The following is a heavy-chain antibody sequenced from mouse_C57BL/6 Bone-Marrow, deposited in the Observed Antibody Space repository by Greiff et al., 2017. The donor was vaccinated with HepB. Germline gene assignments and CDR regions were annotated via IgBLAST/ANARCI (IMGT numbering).Heavy chain of an antibody. CDR1: GFTFSDYG. Sequence: VQLKESGGGLVKPGGSLKLSCAASGFTFSDYGMHWVRQAPEKGLEWVAYISSGSSTIYYADTVKGRFTISRDNAKNTLFLQMTSLRSEDTAMYYCARNHYYGSYYFDYWGQGTTLTVSS. CDR3: ARNHYYGSYYFDY. J-gene: IGHJ2*01. CDR2: ISSGSSTI. V-gene: IGHV5-17*01. D-gene: IGHD1-1*01.